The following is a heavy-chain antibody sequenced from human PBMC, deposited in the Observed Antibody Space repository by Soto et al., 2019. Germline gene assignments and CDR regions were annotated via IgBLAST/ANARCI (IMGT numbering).Heavy chain of an antibody. CDR1: GFIFSDFT. Sequence: GGSLRLSCAASGFIFSDFTMSWVRQAPGKGLEWVSGISSSGISVYYEDSVKGRFTISRDNSKNTLYLQMNSPRAEDTAVYFCTGGDWFDPWGQGTLVTVSS. CDR3: TGGDWFDP. V-gene: IGHV3-23*01. J-gene: IGHJ5*02. CDR2: ISSSGISV. D-gene: IGHD3-16*01.